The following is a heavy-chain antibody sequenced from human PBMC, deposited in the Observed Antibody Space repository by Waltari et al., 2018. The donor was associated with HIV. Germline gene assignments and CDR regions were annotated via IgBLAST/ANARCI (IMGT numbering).Heavy chain of an antibody. CDR3: ARYSSSTGWFDP. CDR2: IYSGGST. Sequence: EVQLVESGGGLIQPGGSLRLSCAASGFTVSGHAMSWVRQAPGNGLEWVSVIYSGGSTYYADSVKGRFTISRDNSKNTLYLQMNSLRAEDTAVYYCARYSSSTGWFDPWGQGTLVTVSS. CDR1: GFTVSGHA. D-gene: IGHD6-6*01. J-gene: IGHJ5*02. V-gene: IGHV3-53*01.